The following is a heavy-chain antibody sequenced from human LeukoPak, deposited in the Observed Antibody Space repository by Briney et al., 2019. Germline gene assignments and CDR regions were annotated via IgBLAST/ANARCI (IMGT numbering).Heavy chain of an antibody. J-gene: IGHJ3*02. D-gene: IGHD6-19*01. CDR1: GGTFSSYA. CDR2: IIPIFGTA. Sequence: SVKVSCKASGGTFSSYAISWVRQAPGQGLEWMGGIIPIFGTANYAQKFQGRVTITADKSTSTAYMELSSLRSEDTAVYYCASTDSSYALDIWGQGTMVTVSS. CDR3: ASTDSSYALDI. V-gene: IGHV1-69*06.